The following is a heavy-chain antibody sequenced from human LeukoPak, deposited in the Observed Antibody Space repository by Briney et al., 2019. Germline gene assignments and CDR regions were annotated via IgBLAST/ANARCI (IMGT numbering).Heavy chain of an antibody. Sequence: QTLSLTCAISGDSVSSNTAAWNWIRQSPSRGLEWLGRTYYRSKWYYDYAVSLKSRITIYPDTSKNQFSLQLNSVTPEDTAVYYCATSTPSDWYPFDYWGQGTLITVSS. V-gene: IGHV6-1*01. CDR1: GDSVSSNTAA. D-gene: IGHD6-19*01. CDR2: TYYRSKWYY. CDR3: ATSTPSDWYPFDY. J-gene: IGHJ4*02.